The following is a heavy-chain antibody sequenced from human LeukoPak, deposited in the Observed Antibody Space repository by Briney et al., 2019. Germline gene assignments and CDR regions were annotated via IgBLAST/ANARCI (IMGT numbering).Heavy chain of an antibody. V-gene: IGHV3-30*02. Sequence: GGSLRLSCAASGFTLSSYGMHWVRQAPGKGLEWVAFIRYDGSNKYYADSVKGRFTISRDNSKNTLYLQMNSLRAEDTAVYCCAKCLSSPSTNYYYYYMDVWGKGTTVTISS. CDR1: GFTLSSYG. D-gene: IGHD1/OR15-1a*01. J-gene: IGHJ6*03. CDR2: IRYDGSNK. CDR3: AKCLSSPSTNYYYYYMDV.